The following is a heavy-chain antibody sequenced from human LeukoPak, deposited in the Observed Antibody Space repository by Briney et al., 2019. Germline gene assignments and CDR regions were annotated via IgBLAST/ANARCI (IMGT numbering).Heavy chain of an antibody. CDR1: GYTFTSYG. D-gene: IGHD3-22*01. CDR2: ISAYNGNT. J-gene: IGHJ5*02. CDR3: ARDSFTMKIVATLECDP. Sequence: ASVKVSCKASGYTFTSYGISWVRQAPGQGLEWRGWISAYNGNTNYAQKLQGRVTMTTDTSTSTAYMELRSLRSDDTAVYYCARDSFTMKIVATLECDPWGQGTLVTVSS. V-gene: IGHV1-18*01.